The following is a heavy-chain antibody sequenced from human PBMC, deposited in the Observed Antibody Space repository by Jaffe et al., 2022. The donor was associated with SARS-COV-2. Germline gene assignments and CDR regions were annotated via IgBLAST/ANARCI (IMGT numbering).Heavy chain of an antibody. V-gene: IGHV3-21*01. D-gene: IGHD3-16*02. CDR3: ARAAYDYVWGSYRPKDAFDI. CDR1: GFTFSSYS. CDR2: ISSSSSYI. J-gene: IGHJ3*02. Sequence: EVQLVESGGGLVKPGGSLRLSCAASGFTFSSYSMNWVRQAPGKGLEWVSSISSSSSYIYYADSVKGRFTISRDNAKNSLYLQMNSLRAEDTAVYYCARAAYDYVWGSYRPKDAFDIWGQGTMVTVSS.